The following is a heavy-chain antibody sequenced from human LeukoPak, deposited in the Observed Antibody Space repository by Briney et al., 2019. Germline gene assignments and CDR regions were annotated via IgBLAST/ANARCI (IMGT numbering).Heavy chain of an antibody. V-gene: IGHV4-59*01. CDR2: IYYSGST. Sequence: SETLSLTCTVSGGSISSYYWSWIRQPPGKGLEWIGYIYYSGSTNYNPSLKSRVTISVDTSKNQFSLKLSSVTAADTAVYYCASYSGYHLRSAFDIWGQGRLVTVSS. CDR3: ASYSGYHLRSAFDI. J-gene: IGHJ3*02. D-gene: IGHD5-12*01. CDR1: GGSISSYY.